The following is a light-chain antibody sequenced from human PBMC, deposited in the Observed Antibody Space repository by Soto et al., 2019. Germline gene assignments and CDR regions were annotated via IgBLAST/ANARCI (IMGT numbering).Light chain of an antibody. Sequence: DIVLTQSPATLSLSPGERATISCRASQGVTNYFAWYQQQAGQAPRLLIYETINMHTGIPARFSGSGSGTDFTLTISSLQPEDFAVYYCQHRGHWLITFGQGTRLEIK. CDR2: ETI. CDR3: QHRGHWLIT. J-gene: IGKJ5*01. CDR1: QGVTNY. V-gene: IGKV3-11*01.